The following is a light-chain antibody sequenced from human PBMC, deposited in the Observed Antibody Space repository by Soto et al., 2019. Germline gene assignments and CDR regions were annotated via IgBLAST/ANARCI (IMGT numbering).Light chain of an antibody. J-gene: IGKJ1*01. CDR3: QQANSFPS. V-gene: IGKV1-39*01. CDR2: DAS. CDR1: QTIGKY. Sequence: DIQMTQSPSSRSATVGDRVTITCRASQTIGKYLNWYQQQPGKVPKLLIYDASYLQSGVPSRFSGSESGTDFTLNISDLRPEDFATYYCQQANSFPSFGQGTKVDIK.